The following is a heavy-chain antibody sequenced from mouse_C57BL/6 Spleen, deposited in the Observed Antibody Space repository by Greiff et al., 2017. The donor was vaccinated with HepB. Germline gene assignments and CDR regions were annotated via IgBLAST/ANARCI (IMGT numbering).Heavy chain of an antibody. J-gene: IGHJ2*01. V-gene: IGHV5-4*01. CDR2: ISDGGSYT. CDR3: ARDGVYDYFDY. D-gene: IGHD2-3*01. CDR1: GFTFSSYA. Sequence: EVHLVESGGGLVKPGGSLKLSCAASGFTFSSYAMSWVRQTPEKRLEWVATISDGGSYTYYPDNVKGRFTISRDNAKNNLYLQMSHLKSEDTAMYYCARDGVYDYFDYWGQGTTLTVSS.